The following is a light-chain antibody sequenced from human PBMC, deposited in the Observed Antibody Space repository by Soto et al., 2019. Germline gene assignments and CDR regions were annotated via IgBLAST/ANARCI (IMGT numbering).Light chain of an antibody. V-gene: IGLV2-23*01. Sequence: QAVLTQPASVSGSPGQSLTISCTGTSSDVGSYNLVSWYQQHPGKAPKLMIYEGSKRPSGVSNRFSGSKSGNTASLTISGLHAEYEADYYCCSYAGSSTVVFGGGTKVTVL. CDR2: EGS. J-gene: IGLJ2*01. CDR3: CSYAGSSTVV. CDR1: SSDVGSYNL.